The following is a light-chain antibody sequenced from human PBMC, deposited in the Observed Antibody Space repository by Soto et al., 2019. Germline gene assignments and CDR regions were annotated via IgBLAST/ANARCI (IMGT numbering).Light chain of an antibody. V-gene: IGLV2-14*01. CDR3: RSYTGSSIVV. Sequence: QSALTQPASVSGSPGQSITISCTGTSSDVGGYNYVSWYQQHPGKAPKLMIYDVSNRPSGVSNRFSGSKSGNTASLTISGLQAEDEADYYCRSYTGSSIVVFGGGTKLTVL. CDR2: DVS. J-gene: IGLJ2*01. CDR1: SSDVGGYNY.